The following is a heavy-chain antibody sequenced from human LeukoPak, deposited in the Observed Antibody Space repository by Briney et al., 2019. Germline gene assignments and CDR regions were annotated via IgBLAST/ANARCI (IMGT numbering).Heavy chain of an antibody. D-gene: IGHD4-4*01. V-gene: IGHV3-7*01. CDR2: IKQDGSEK. CDR1: GFTFSTYW. J-gene: IGHJ6*02. CDR3: ARGSTVTTFSDYYYGMDV. Sequence: PGGSLRLSCAASGFTFSTYWMSWVRQAPGKGLEWVANIKQDGSEKYYVDSVKGRFTISRDNAKNSLYLQMNSLRAEDTAVYYCARGSTVTTFSDYYYGMDVWGQGTTVTVSS.